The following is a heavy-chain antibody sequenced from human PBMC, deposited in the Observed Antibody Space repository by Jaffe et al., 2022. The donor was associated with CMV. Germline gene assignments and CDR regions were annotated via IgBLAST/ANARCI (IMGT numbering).Heavy chain of an antibody. J-gene: IGHJ4*02. D-gene: IGHD2-21*01. CDR2: IIPILGIA. CDR1: GGTFSSYA. Sequence: QVQLVQSGAEVKKPGSSVKVSCKASGGTFSSYAISWVRQAPGQGLEWMGRIIPILGIANYAQKFQGRVTITADKSTSTAYMELSSLRSEDTAVYYCAVHIVVVSHFDYWGQGTLVTVSS. CDR3: AVHIVVVSHFDY. V-gene: IGHV1-69*09.